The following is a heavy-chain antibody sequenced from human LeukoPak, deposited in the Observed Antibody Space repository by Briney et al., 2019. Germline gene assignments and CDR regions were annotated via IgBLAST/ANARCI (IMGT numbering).Heavy chain of an antibody. J-gene: IGHJ4*02. CDR1: GYTLTNYY. V-gene: IGHV1-46*01. D-gene: IGHD3-16*01. Sequence: ASVKISCKASGYTLTNYYIHWVRQAPGQRLEWVGLINPNGGSTGYAQKFQGRVTVTTDTSTSTVYMELNSLGSEDTAVYYCARERRAWGEDFWGQGTLVTVSS. CDR2: INPNGGST. CDR3: ARERRAWGEDF.